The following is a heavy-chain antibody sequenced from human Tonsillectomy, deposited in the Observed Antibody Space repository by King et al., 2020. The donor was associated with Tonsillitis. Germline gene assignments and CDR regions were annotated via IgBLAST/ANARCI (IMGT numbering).Heavy chain of an antibody. CDR1: GYSISSGYY. V-gene: IGHV4-38-2*02. J-gene: IGHJ4*02. CDR2: IYHSGST. Sequence: VQLQESGPGLVKPSETLSLTCAVSGYSISSGYYWGWIRQPPGKGLEWIGSIYHSGSTYYNPSLKSRVTLSVDTSKNQFSLKLSSVTAADTAVYYCARDARYYDSRGYTYFFDYWGPGTLVTVSS. D-gene: IGHD3-22*01. CDR3: ARDARYYDSRGYTYFFDY.